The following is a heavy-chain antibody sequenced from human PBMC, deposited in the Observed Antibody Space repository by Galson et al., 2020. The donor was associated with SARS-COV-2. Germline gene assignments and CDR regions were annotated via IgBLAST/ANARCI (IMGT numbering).Heavy chain of an antibody. J-gene: IGHJ6*02. CDR3: ARDSSYAPYDILTGIYYYGMDV. D-gene: IGHD3-9*01. CDR2: ISAYNGNT. CDR1: GYTFTSYG. Sequence: ASVKVSCKASGYTFTSYGISWVRQAPGQGLEWMGWISAYNGNTNYAQKLQGRVTMTTDTSTSTAYMELRSLRSDDTAVYYCARDSSYAPYDILTGIYYYGMDVWGQGTTVTVSS. V-gene: IGHV1-18*01.